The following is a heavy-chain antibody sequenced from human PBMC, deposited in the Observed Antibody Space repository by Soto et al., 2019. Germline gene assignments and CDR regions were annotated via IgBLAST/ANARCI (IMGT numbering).Heavy chain of an antibody. CDR3: ANGGGYFDWLFDY. CDR1: GFTFDDYA. D-gene: IGHD3-9*01. Sequence: EVQLVESGGGLVQPGRSLRLSCAASGFTFDDYAMHWVRQAPGKGLEWVSGISWNSGSIGYADSVKGRFTISRDNAKNSLYLQMNSLRAEDTALYYFANGGGYFDWLFDYWGQGTLVTVSS. J-gene: IGHJ4*02. CDR2: ISWNSGSI. V-gene: IGHV3-9*01.